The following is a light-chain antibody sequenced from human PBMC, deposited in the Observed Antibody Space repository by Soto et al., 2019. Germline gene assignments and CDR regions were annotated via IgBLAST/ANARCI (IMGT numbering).Light chain of an antibody. V-gene: IGKV1-39*01. CDR1: QSISNY. CDR2: AAS. J-gene: IGKJ1*01. CDR3: QQSYGTPWT. Sequence: DIRMTQSPSSLSASVRDRITITCRASQSISNYLNWYQQKPGKVPNLLIYAASSLQRGVPSRFSGSGSGRDFVLTISSLQPEDSATYYCQQSYGTPWTFGQGTKVDIK.